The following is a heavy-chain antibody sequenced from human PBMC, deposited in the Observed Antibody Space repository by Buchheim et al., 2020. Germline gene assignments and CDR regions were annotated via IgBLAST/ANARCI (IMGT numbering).Heavy chain of an antibody. V-gene: IGHV3-11*01. Sequence: QVQLVESGGGLVKPGGSLRLSCAASGFSFRDSYMSWIRQAPGKGLEWLSYISSSGRPIHYADSVKGRFTISRDNAKNSLYLQMNSLRAEDTAVYYCARVDYAAGVLYFDHWGRGTL. CDR1: GFSFRDSY. D-gene: IGHD3-10*01. J-gene: IGHJ4*02. CDR2: ISSSGRPI. CDR3: ARVDYAAGVLYFDH.